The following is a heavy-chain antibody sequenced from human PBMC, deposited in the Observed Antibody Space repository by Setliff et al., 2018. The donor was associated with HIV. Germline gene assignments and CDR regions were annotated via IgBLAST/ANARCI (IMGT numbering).Heavy chain of an antibody. J-gene: IGHJ6*03. CDR3: ARVVYDFWSGYYGPYYYYMDV. CDR2: ISSSGSTI. V-gene: IGHV3-11*04. Sequence: LRLSCAVSGFSVSTNYMSWIRQAPGKGLEWVSYISSSGSTIYYADSVKGRFTISRDNAKNSLYLQMNSLRAEDTAVYYCARVVYDFWSGYYGPYYYYMDVWGKGTTVTVSS. D-gene: IGHD3-3*01. CDR1: GFSVSTNY.